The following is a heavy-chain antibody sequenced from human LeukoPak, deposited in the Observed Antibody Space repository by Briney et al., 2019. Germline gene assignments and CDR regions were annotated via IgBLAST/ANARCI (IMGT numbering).Heavy chain of an antibody. CDR2: INHSGST. Sequence: PSETLSLTCAVYGGSFSGYYWSWIRQPPGKWLEWIGEINHSGSTNYNPSLKSRVTISVDTSKNQFSLKLSSVTAADTAVYYCARPPRYHGSGSYLRYFDYWGQGTLVTVSS. J-gene: IGHJ4*02. D-gene: IGHD3-10*01. CDR3: ARPPRYHGSGSYLRYFDY. CDR1: GGSFSGYY. V-gene: IGHV4-34*01.